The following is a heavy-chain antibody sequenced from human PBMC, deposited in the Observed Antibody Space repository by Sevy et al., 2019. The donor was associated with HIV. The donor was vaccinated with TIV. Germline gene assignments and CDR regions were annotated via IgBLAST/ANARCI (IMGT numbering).Heavy chain of an antibody. D-gene: IGHD3-22*01. CDR3: ASGSLDSTGYPFDY. Sequence: GGSLRLSCAASGFTFSIYTMNWVRQAPGKGLEWVSSISSSSTYIYYADSVRGRFTISRDNAKNSLYLQMHSLRAEDTAAYYCASGSLDSTGYPFDYWGQGTLVTVSS. CDR2: ISSSSTYI. J-gene: IGHJ4*02. CDR1: GFTFSIYT. V-gene: IGHV3-21*01.